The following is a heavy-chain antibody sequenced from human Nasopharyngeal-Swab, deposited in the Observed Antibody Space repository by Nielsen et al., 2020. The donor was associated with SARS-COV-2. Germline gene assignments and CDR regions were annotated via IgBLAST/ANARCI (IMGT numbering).Heavy chain of an antibody. J-gene: IGHJ4*02. Sequence: SLKISCATSGFNFNDFAMHWVRQVPGKGLEWVSGITWNSDNKAYADSAKGRFTISRDNAKNALYLQMNSLRAEDTALYYCAKDLLMVNYDSSGLEFDYWGQGTLVTVSS. CDR2: ITWNSDNK. CDR3: AKDLLMVNYDSSGLEFDY. CDR1: GFNFNDFA. V-gene: IGHV3-9*01. D-gene: IGHD3-22*01.